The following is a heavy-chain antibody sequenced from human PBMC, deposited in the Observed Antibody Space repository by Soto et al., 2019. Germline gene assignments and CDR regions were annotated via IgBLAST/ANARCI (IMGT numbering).Heavy chain of an antibody. CDR2: IYYSGTT. J-gene: IGHJ6*02. V-gene: IGHV4-30-2*01. Sequence: TLSLTFTVSNGSFSSGAYSWSWVRQPPGKGLEWIGYIYYSGTTYYTPSLKSRLTMSMDRANDHFSLNLTSVTAADTAVYFCARGHYYYGMDVWGQGITVTVSS. CDR1: NGSFSSGAYS. CDR3: ARGHYYYGMDV.